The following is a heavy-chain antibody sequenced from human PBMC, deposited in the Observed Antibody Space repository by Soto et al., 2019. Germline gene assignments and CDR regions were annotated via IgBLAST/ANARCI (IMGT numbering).Heavy chain of an antibody. D-gene: IGHD3-22*01. CDR1: GGSFSGYY. J-gene: IGHJ4*02. CDR2: INHSGST. Sequence: PSETLSLTCAVYGGSFSGYYWSWIRQPPGKGLEWIGEINHSGSTNYNPSLKSRVAISVDTSKNQFSLKLSSVTAADTAVYYCARGIFGTYYYDSSGYYYPYWGQGTLVTVSS. V-gene: IGHV4-34*01. CDR3: ARGIFGTYYYDSSGYYYPY.